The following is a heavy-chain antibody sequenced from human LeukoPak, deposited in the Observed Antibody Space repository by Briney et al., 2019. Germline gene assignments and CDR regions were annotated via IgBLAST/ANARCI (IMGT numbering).Heavy chain of an antibody. CDR3: AKNLYCGGGSCYPSALGMDV. CDR2: ISSSGNRT. D-gene: IGHD2-15*01. J-gene: IGHJ6*02. V-gene: IGHV3-23*01. Sequence: GGSLRLSCAASGFTFSSYAMSWVRQAPGKGLEWVSSISSSGNRTYYADSAKGRFTISRDNSKNTLFLQMNSLRAEDTAVYYCAKNLYCGGGSCYPSALGMDVWGQGTTVTVSS. CDR1: GFTFSSYA.